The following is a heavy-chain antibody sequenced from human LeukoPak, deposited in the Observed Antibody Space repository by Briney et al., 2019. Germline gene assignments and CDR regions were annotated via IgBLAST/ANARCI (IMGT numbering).Heavy chain of an antibody. V-gene: IGHV1-69*06. CDR2: TIPIFGTA. J-gene: IGHJ4*02. CDR3: ARADVYCSSTSCYPDY. Sequence: SVKVSCKASGGTFSSYAISWVRQAPGQGLEWMGGTIPIFGTANYAQKFQGRGTITADKSTSTAYMELSSLRSEDTAVYYCARADVYCSSTSCYPDYWGQGTLVTVSS. CDR1: GGTFSSYA. D-gene: IGHD2-2*01.